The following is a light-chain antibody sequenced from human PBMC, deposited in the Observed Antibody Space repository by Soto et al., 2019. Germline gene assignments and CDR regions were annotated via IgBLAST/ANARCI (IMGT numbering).Light chain of an antibody. Sequence: EIVLTQSPATLSLSPGEGATLSCRASQSVSSFLGWYQQKPGQAPRLLIYDASNRATGIPARFSGSGSGTDFTLTIDSLEPADFAVYYCQQGAGWPLTFGPGTKVDIK. J-gene: IGKJ3*01. V-gene: IGKV3-11*01. CDR2: DAS. CDR1: QSVSSF. CDR3: QQGAGWPLT.